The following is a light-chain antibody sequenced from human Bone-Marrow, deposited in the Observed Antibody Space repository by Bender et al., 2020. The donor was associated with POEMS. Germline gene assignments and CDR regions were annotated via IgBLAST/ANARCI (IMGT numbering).Light chain of an antibody. CDR3: QTWAGGTMV. V-gene: IGLV3-1*01. Sequence: SYEMTQAPSVSVSPGQTATITCSGDDLGGKYVYWYQQTPGQSPALVIYRDNRRPSTIPERFSASNFGNTATLTISETLAMDEADYYCQTWAGGTMVFGGGTKLTVL. CDR1: DLGGKY. J-gene: IGLJ2*01. CDR2: RDN.